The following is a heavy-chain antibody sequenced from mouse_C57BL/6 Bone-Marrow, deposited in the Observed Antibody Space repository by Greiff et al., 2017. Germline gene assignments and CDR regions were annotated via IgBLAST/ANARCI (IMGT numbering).Heavy chain of an antibody. Sequence: QVQLQQPGAELVRPGTSVKLSCKASGYTFTSYWMHWVKQRPGQGLEWIGVIDPSDSYTNYNQKFKGKATLTVDTSSSTAYMQLSSLPSEDSAVYYCANLYYDAGWFAYWGQGTLVTVSA. CDR1: GYTFTSYW. CDR3: ANLYYDAGWFAY. CDR2: IDPSDSYT. D-gene: IGHD2-4*01. V-gene: IGHV1-59*01. J-gene: IGHJ3*01.